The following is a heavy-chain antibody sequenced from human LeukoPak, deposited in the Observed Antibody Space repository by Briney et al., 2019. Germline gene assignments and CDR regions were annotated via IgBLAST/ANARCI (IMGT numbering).Heavy chain of an antibody. V-gene: IGHV3-9*01. D-gene: IGHD2-15*01. CDR1: GFTFDDYA. Sequence: GRSLRLSCAASGFTFDDYAMHWVRQAPGKGLEWVSGISWNSGSIGYADSVKGRFTISRDNAKNSLYLQMNSLRAEDTALYYCARVGRDYCSGGSCSEYYYYYYYMDVWGKGTTVTVSS. CDR2: ISWNSGSI. CDR3: ARVGRDYCSGGSCSEYYYYYYYMDV. J-gene: IGHJ6*03.